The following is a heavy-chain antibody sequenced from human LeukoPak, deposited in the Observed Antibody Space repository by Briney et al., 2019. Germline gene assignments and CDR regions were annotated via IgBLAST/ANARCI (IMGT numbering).Heavy chain of an antibody. Sequence: PSETLSLTCAVSGGSISSGGYSWSWIRQPPGKGLEWIGYIYYSGSTYYNPSLKSRVTISVDTSKNQFSLKLSSVTAADTAVYYCARFSQYSDSTYHDLDYWGQGTLVSVSS. V-gene: IGHV4-30-4*07. D-gene: IGHD3-22*01. J-gene: IGHJ4*02. CDR2: IYYSGST. CDR1: GGSISSGGYS. CDR3: ARFSQYSDSTYHDLDY.